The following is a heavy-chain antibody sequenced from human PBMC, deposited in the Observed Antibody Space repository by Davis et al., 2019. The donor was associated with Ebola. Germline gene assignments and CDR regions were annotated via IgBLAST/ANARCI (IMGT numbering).Heavy chain of an antibody. Sequence: GESLKISCAASGFTVSNAWMSWVRQALGKGLEWVGRIKSKSDGGTTDYAAPAKGRFTISRDDSKNTMYLQMSSLKTEDTAVYYCTTDKMGATTRYWGQGTLVTVSS. V-gene: IGHV3-15*01. J-gene: IGHJ4*02. D-gene: IGHD1-26*01. CDR1: GFTVSNAW. CDR3: TTDKMGATTRY. CDR2: IKSKSDGGTT.